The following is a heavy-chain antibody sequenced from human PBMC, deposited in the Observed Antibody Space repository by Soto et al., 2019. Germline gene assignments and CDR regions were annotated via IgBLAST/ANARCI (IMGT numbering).Heavy chain of an antibody. V-gene: IGHV1-69*01. D-gene: IGHD1-1*01. CDR3: GAIELATANYNYNSMEV. J-gene: IGHJ6*02. CDR2: IIPIFGTA. Sequence: QVQLVQSGAEVKKPGSSVKVSCKASGGTFSSYAISWVRQAPGQGLEWMGGIIPIFGTANYAQKFQGRVTITANQSTTTANMKLRSMRSDDKSMYDCGAIELATANYNYNSMEVWRQGTTVIVS. CDR1: GGTFSSYA.